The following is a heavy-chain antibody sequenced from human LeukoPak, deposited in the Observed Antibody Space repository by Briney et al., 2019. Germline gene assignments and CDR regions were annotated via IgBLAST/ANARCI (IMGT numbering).Heavy chain of an antibody. CDR1: GFTFSSYA. V-gene: IGHV3-23*01. CDR2: ISGSGGST. J-gene: IGHJ4*02. D-gene: IGHD6-13*01. Sequence: GGSLRLSCAASGFTFSSYAKSWVLQAPGKWPEWVSAISGSGGSTYYADSVTGRFTISRDNSKNTLYLQMTSLRAEDTAVYYCAKCAIAAAGTIDYWGQGALVTVSS. CDR3: AKCAIAAAGTIDY.